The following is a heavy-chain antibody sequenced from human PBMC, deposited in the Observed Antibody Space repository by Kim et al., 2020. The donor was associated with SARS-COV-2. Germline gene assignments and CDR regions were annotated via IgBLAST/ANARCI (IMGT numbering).Heavy chain of an antibody. CDR3: AKDTLRYFDWVLFTYGMGV. J-gene: IGHJ6*02. Sequence: GGSLRLSCAASGFTFSSYGMHWVRQAPGKGLEWVAVISYDGSNKYYADSVKGRFTISRDNSKNTLYLQMNSLRAEDTAVYYCAKDTLRYFDWVLFTYGMGVWGQGTTVTVSS. CDR2: ISYDGSNK. V-gene: IGHV3-30*18. CDR1: GFTFSSYG. D-gene: IGHD3-9*01.